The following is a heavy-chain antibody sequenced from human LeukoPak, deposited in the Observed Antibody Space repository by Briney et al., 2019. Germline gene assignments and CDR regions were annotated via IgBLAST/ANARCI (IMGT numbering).Heavy chain of an antibody. V-gene: IGHV3-7*01. CDR3: ARCIGSSSGWYYYYYYMDV. CDR1: GFTFSSYG. J-gene: IGHJ6*03. Sequence: PGGSLRLSCAASGFTFSSYGMSWVRQAPGKGLEWVANIKQDGSEKYYVDSVKGRFTISRDNAKNSLYLQMNSLRAEDTAVYYCARCIGSSSGWYYYYYYMDVWGKGTTVTVSS. D-gene: IGHD6-19*01. CDR2: IKQDGSEK.